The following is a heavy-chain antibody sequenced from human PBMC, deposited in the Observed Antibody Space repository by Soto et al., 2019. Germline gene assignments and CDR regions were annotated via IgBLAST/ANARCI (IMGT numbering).Heavy chain of an antibody. Sequence: EVQLVESGGGLVQPGGSLRLSCAASGFTFSSYSMNWVRQAPGKGLEWVSYISSSSSTIYYADSVKGRFTISRDNAKNSLYLQMNSRRAEDTAVYYCASKRGVGDLYWGQGTLVTVSS. CDR1: GFTFSSYS. CDR2: ISSSSSTI. V-gene: IGHV3-48*01. CDR3: ASKRGVGDLY. J-gene: IGHJ4*02. D-gene: IGHD3-10*01.